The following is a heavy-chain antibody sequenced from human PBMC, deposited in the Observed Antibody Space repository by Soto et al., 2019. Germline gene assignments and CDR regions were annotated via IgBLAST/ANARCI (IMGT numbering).Heavy chain of an antibody. CDR3: ARDHWLRFNYYYGMDV. Sequence: QVQLVESGGGVVQPGRSLRLSCAASGFTFSSYAMHWVRQAPGKGLEWVAVISYDGSNKYYADSVKGRFTISRDNSKNTLYLQMNSLRAEDTAVYYCARDHWLRFNYYYGMDVWGQGTTVTVSS. V-gene: IGHV3-30-3*01. D-gene: IGHD5-12*01. CDR2: ISYDGSNK. J-gene: IGHJ6*02. CDR1: GFTFSSYA.